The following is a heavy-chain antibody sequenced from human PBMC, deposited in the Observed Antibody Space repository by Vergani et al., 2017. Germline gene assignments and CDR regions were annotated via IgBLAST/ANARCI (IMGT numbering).Heavy chain of an antibody. D-gene: IGHD3-3*01. CDR1: GYTFTGYY. Sequence: QVQLVQSGAEVKNPGASVKVSCKASGYTFTGYYMHWVRQAPGQGLEWMGWINPNSGGTNYAQKFQGWVTMTRDTSISTAYMELSRLRSDDTAVYYCARGIRSPSFTYGVIDYWGQGTLVTVSS. CDR2: INPNSGGT. V-gene: IGHV1-2*04. CDR3: ARGIRSPSFTYGVIDY. J-gene: IGHJ4*02.